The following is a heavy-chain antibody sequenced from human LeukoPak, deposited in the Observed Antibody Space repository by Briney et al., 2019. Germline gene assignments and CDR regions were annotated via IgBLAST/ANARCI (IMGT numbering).Heavy chain of an antibody. D-gene: IGHD3-3*01. CDR1: GFTFRTYW. J-gene: IGHJ4*02. Sequence: PGGSLRLSCAASGFTFRTYWMSWVRQAPGKGLVWVSRIKSDGSNTNYADSVKGRFTISRDNAKNTLHLQMNSLRAEDTAVYYCARGGYYGSGRYYFDSWGQGTLVTVSS. V-gene: IGHV3-74*01. CDR3: ARGGYYGSGRYYFDS. CDR2: IKSDGSNT.